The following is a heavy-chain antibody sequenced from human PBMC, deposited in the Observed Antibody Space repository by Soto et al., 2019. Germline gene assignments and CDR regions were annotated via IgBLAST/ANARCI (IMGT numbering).Heavy chain of an antibody. D-gene: IGHD3-9*01. J-gene: IGHJ6*02. CDR3: ARVLALYDILTGYYSRPYYGMDV. V-gene: IGHV4-59*01. CDR2: IYYSGST. Sequence: SETLSLTCTVSGGSISSYYWSWIRQPPGKGLECLGYIYYSGSTNYNPSLKSRVTISVDTSKNQFSLKLSSVTAADTAVYYCARVLALYDILTGYYSRPYYGMDVWGQGTTVTVAS. CDR1: GGSISSYY.